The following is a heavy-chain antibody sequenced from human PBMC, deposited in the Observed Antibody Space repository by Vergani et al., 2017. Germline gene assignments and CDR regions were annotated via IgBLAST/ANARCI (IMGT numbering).Heavy chain of an antibody. CDR2: IYYSGST. CDR3: ARGQLSYYDFWSGRKNWFDP. D-gene: IGHD3-3*01. V-gene: IGHV4-39*07. Sequence: QLQLPESGPGLVKPSETLSLTCTVSGGSISSSSYYWGWIRQPPGKGLEWIGSIYYSGSTYYNPSLKSRVTISVDTSKNQFSLKLSSVTAADTAVYYCARGQLSYYDFWSGRKNWFDPWGQGTLVTVSS. J-gene: IGHJ5*02. CDR1: GGSISSSSYY.